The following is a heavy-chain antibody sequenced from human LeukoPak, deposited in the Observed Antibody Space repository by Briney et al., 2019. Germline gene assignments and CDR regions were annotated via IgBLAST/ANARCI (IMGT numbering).Heavy chain of an antibody. CDR2: ISWNSGSI. CDR1: GFTFDDYA. CDR3: AKDMKGKGYYFDY. Sequence: GGSLRLSCAASGFTFDDYAMHWVRQAPGKGLEWVSGISWNSGSIGYADSVKGRFTISRDNAKNSLYLQMNSLRAEDTALYYCAKDMKGKGYYFDYWGQGTLVTVSS. J-gene: IGHJ4*02. V-gene: IGHV3-9*01.